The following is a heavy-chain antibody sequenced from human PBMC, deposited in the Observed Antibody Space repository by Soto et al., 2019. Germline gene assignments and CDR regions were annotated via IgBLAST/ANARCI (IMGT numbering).Heavy chain of an antibody. CDR1: GFTFDDYT. J-gene: IGHJ4*02. CDR3: VKDRNTVIANYYFDC. D-gene: IGHD3-22*01. V-gene: IGHV3-43*01. Sequence: GGSLRLSCAASGFTFDDYTMHWVRQAPGKGLEWISLINWDGGSTYYADSVKGRFTISRDNRKNSLYLQMNSLTTEDTALYYCVKDRNTVIANYYFDCWGQGTLVTVAS. CDR2: INWDGGST.